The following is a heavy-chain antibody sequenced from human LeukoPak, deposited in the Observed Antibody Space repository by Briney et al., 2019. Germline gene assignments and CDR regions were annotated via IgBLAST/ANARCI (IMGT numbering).Heavy chain of an antibody. CDR3: ARAAQLLSLHYYGMDV. D-gene: IGHD2-2*01. Sequence: ASVKVSCKASGYTFTGYYMHWVRQAPGQGLEWMGWINPNSGGTNYAQKFQGWVTMTRDTSISTAYMELSRLRSDDTAVYYCARAAQLLSLHYYGMDVWGKGTTVTVSS. J-gene: IGHJ6*04. CDR2: INPNSGGT. CDR1: GYTFTGYY. V-gene: IGHV1-2*04.